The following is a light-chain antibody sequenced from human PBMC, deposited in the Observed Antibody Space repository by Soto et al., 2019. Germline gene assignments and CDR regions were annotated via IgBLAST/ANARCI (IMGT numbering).Light chain of an antibody. Sequence: EIVMTQSPATLSVSPGEGATLSCRASQSVSSKLAWYQQKPGQAPRLLIYGASTRATGIPARFSGSGSGTEFTLIISSLQAEDSAVYYCQQYGSSPETFGQGTKVEIK. CDR1: QSVSSK. J-gene: IGKJ1*01. CDR2: GAS. V-gene: IGKV3-15*01. CDR3: QQYGSSPET.